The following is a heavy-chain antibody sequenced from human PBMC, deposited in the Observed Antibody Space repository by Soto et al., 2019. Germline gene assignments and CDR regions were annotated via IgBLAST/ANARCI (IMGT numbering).Heavy chain of an antibody. CDR3: AREPQHCSSTSCPLDI. CDR2: IIPILGIA. D-gene: IGHD2-2*01. J-gene: IGHJ3*02. CDR1: GGTFSSYT. V-gene: IGHV1-69*04. Sequence: SVKVSCKASGGTFSSYTISWVRQAPGHGLEWMGRIIPILGIANYAQKFQGRVTITADKSTSTAYMELSSLRSEDTAVYYCAREPQHCSSTSCPLDIWGQGTMVTVSS.